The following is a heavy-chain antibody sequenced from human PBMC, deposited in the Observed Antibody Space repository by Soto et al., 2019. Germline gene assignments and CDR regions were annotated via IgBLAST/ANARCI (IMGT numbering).Heavy chain of an antibody. V-gene: IGHV3-23*01. CDR2: ISGSGGST. CDR1: GFTFSSYA. CDR3: AKLELLYNWFDP. J-gene: IGHJ5*02. Sequence: GGSLRLSSAASGFTFSSYAMSWVRQAPGQGLEWVSAISGSGGSTYYADSEKGRFTISRDNSKNTLYLQMNSLRAEDTAVYYCAKLELLYNWFDPWGQGTLVTVSS. D-gene: IGHD1-7*01.